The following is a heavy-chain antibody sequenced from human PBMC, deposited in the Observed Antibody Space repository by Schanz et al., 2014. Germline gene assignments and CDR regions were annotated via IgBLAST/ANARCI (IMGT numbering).Heavy chain of an antibody. CDR1: GFTFSTSA. V-gene: IGHV3-23*04. Sequence: EVQLVESGGGLVEPGGSLRLSCEASGFTFSTSAMSWVRQAPGKGLEWVSSLGGSTGGIYYADSVRGRFTISGDNSKNTLYLQMNSLRAEDTAVYYCAKEKGDCSSTSCSYYFDYWGQGTLVTVSS. D-gene: IGHD2-2*01. CDR2: LGGSTGGI. J-gene: IGHJ4*02. CDR3: AKEKGDCSSTSCSYYFDY.